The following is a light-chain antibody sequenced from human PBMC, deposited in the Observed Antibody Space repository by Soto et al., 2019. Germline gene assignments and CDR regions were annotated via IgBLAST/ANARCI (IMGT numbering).Light chain of an antibody. CDR2: RNN. J-gene: IGLJ1*01. CDR3: AAWDDSLRGNV. CDR1: SSDIGSNY. V-gene: IGLV1-47*01. Sequence: QSVLTQPPSASGAPGQRVTISCSGGSSDIGSNYVYWYQQLPGTAPKLLIYRNNQRPSGVPDRFSGSKSGTSASLAISGPGSEDDANYYWAAWDDSLRGNVFDTGPKFTVL.